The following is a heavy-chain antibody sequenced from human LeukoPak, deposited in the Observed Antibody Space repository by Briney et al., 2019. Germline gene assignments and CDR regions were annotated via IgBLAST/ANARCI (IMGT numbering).Heavy chain of an antibody. J-gene: IGHJ1*01. CDR2: IKPRMHGETT. V-gene: IGHV3-15*01. CDR1: GLDFSIAW. Sequence: GGSLRLSCEVSGLDFSIAWMSCVRQTPGKGREWVGRIKPRMHGETTDYAAPVEGRFHISRDDSRNTVTLHMYGLKTKDTAIYSCAHIGKAPAVLEHWGQGTPVTVSS. CDR3: AHIGKAPAVLEH. D-gene: IGHD2-21*01.